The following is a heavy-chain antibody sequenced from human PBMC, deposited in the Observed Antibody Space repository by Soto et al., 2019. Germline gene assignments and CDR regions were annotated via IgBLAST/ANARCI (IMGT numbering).Heavy chain of an antibody. Sequence: PSEPLALRWTVSGGSINDASYHCTWLLHHPGKGLEFIGYIFYTGSTYYNPSLETRVTMSADTSNNEVSLRLNSLTAADTAVYYCARLDYGDSAFDLWGRGNLVTGSS. J-gene: IGHJ4*02. D-gene: IGHD4-17*01. V-gene: IGHV4-31*02. CDR2: IFYTGST. CDR1: GGSINDASYH. CDR3: ARLDYGDSAFDL.